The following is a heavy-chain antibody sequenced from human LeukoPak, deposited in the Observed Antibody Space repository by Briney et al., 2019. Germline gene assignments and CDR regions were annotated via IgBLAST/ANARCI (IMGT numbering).Heavy chain of an antibody. V-gene: IGHV3-53*01. CDR2: IHTSGDT. CDR3: IVFGDSNH. Sequence: GGFLRLSCAASGLTGSHNYVSWVRQAPGKGLEWVSAIHTSGDTCYADSVKGRFTISRDTSRNTLYLQINSLRVEDTAVYYCIVFGDSNHWGQGTLVTVSS. CDR1: GLTGSHNY. D-gene: IGHD4-17*01. J-gene: IGHJ5*02.